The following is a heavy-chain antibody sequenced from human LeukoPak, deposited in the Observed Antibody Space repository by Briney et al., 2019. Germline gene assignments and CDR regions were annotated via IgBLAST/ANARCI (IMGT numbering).Heavy chain of an antibody. CDR1: GGSISSGGYS. CDR3: ARWGDSFDY. CDR2: IYHSGST. Sequence: SETLSLTCAVSGGSISSGGYSWGWIRQPPGKGLEWIGYIYHSGSTYYNPSLKSRVTISVDRSKNQFSLKLSSVTAADTAVYYCARWGDSFDYWGQGTLVTVSS. D-gene: IGHD3-10*01. V-gene: IGHV4-30-2*01. J-gene: IGHJ4*02.